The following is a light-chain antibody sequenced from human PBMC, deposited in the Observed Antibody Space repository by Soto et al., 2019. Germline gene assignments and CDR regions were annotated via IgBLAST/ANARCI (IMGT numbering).Light chain of an antibody. CDR1: SSDVGGYDQ. Sequence: QSVLTQPASVSGSPGQSIAISCTGTSSDVGGYDQVSWYQQHPGKAPKLMIYAVTTRPSGVSHRFSGSKSANTASLTISGLQAEDEADYYCSSYTGSGTFFGGGTKLTVL. CDR3: SSYTGSGTF. V-gene: IGLV2-14*01. J-gene: IGLJ2*01. CDR2: AVT.